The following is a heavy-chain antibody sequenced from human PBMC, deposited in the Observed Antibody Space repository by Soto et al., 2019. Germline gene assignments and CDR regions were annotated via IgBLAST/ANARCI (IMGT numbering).Heavy chain of an antibody. CDR1: GFSFNNYN. CDR3: ARTLITVVRGVIPIFDY. J-gene: IGHJ4*02. V-gene: IGHV3-48*01. CDR2: IASSGTTI. Sequence: GGSLRLSCAASGFSFNNYNMNWVRQAPGKGLEWISYIASSGTTIYYADSVKGRFTISRDSLNNSLYLQMSSLRAEDTAVYYCARTLITVVRGVIPIFDYWGQGTLVTVSS. D-gene: IGHD3-10*01.